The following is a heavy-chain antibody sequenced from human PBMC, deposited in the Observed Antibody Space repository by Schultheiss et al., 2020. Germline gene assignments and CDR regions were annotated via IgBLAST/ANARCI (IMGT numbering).Heavy chain of an antibody. J-gene: IGHJ4*02. CDR1: GFTFGDYA. CDR2: ISGSSSHT. CDR3: AKVDWNDPTY. Sequence: GESLKISCTASGFTFGDYAMSWFRQAPGKGPEWLSFISGSSSHTNYADSVKGRFTISRDNAKNLLYLQLNSLRVEDTAMYYCAKVDWNDPTYWGQGALVTVSS. D-gene: IGHD1-1*01. V-gene: IGHV3-11*06.